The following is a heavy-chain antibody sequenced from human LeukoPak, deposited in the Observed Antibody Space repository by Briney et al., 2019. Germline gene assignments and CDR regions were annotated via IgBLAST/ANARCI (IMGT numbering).Heavy chain of an antibody. CDR3: ARGRGYCYGIWEYYFDY. CDR2: INHSGST. D-gene: IGHD5-18*01. CDR1: GGSFSGYY. V-gene: IGHV4-34*01. J-gene: IGHJ4*02. Sequence: SETLSLTCAVYGGSFSGYYWSWIRQPPGKGLEWIGEINHSGSTNYNPSLKSRVTISVDTSKNQFSLKLSSVTAADTAVYYCARGRGYCYGIWEYYFDYWGQGTLVTVSS.